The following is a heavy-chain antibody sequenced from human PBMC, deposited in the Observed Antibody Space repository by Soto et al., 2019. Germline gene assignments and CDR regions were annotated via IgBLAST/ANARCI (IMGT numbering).Heavy chain of an antibody. V-gene: IGHV1-18*01. CDR2: ISAYNGNA. J-gene: IGHJ3*02. D-gene: IGHD2-2*02. CDR1: GYTFTSYG. CDR3: ARSTPEYHAFDI. Sequence: ASVKVSCKASGYTFTSYGISWVRQAPGQGLEWMGWISAYNGNANYAQKLQGRVTMTTDTSTSTAYMELRSLRSDDTAVYYCARSTPEYHAFDIWGQGTMVTVSS.